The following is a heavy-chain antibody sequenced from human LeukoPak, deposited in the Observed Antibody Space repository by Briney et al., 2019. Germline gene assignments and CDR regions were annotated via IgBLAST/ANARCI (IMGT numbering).Heavy chain of an antibody. Sequence: PGGSLRLSCAASGFTFSSYAMSWVRQAPGKGLEWVSAISGSGGSTYYADSVKGRFTITRDNSKNTLYLQMNSLRAEDTAVYYCAKDGIAAATWYYGMDVWGQGTTVTVSS. J-gene: IGHJ6*02. CDR3: AKDGIAAATWYYGMDV. CDR2: ISGSGGST. CDR1: GFTFSSYA. V-gene: IGHV3-23*01. D-gene: IGHD6-13*01.